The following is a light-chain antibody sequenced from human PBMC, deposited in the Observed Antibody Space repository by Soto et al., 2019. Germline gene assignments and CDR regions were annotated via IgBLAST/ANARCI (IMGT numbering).Light chain of an antibody. V-gene: IGLV3-21*04. CDR2: YDS. J-gene: IGLJ1*01. Sequence: SYELTQPPSVSVAPGKTARIPCGGNNIGSKSVHWYQQKPGQAPVLVIYYDSDRPSGIPERFSGSNSGNTATLTISRVEAGDEADYYCQVWDSSSDSYVFGTGTKVTVL. CDR3: QVWDSSSDSYV. CDR1: NIGSKS.